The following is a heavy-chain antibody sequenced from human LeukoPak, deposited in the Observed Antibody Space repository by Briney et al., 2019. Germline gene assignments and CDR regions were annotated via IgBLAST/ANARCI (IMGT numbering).Heavy chain of an antibody. CDR1: GFTFSSYA. CDR3: ASPQEDAFDI. Sequence: GGSLRLSCAASGFTFSSYAMSWVRQAPGKGLEWFSAISGSGGSTYYADSVKGRFTISRDNSKNTLYLQMNSLRAEDTAVYYCASPQEDAFDIWGQGTMVTVSS. J-gene: IGHJ3*02. CDR2: ISGSGGST. V-gene: IGHV3-23*01.